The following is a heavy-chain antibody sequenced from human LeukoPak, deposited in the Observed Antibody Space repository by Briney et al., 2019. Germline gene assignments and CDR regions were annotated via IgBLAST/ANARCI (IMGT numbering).Heavy chain of an antibody. V-gene: IGHV3-23*01. Sequence: PGGSLRLSCAASRFTFSNYAMHWVRQAPGKGLEWVSGISASGGRIYYADSVKGRFTISRDNSKNTLYLQMNSLRAEDTAVYYCAKDRPSIEGYFDSWGQGTLVTVSS. CDR1: RFTFSNYA. CDR2: ISASGGRI. CDR3: AKDRPSIEGYFDS. J-gene: IGHJ4*02.